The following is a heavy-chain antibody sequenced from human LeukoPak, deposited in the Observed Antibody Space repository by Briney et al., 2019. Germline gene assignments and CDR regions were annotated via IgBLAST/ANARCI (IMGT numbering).Heavy chain of an antibody. CDR2: IIPILGIA. V-gene: IGHV1-69*04. J-gene: IGHJ4*02. CDR1: GGTFSSYA. Sequence: GASVKVSCKASGGTFSSYAISWVRQAPGQGLEWMGRIIPILGIANYAQKFQGRVTITADKSTSTAYMELSSLRSEDTAVYYCARGQDTAMVSPENFDYWGQGTLVTVSS. CDR3: ARGQDTAMVSPENFDY. D-gene: IGHD5-18*01.